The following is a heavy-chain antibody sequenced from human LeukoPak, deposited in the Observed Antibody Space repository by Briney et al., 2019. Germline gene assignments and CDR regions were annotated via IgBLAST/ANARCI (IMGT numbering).Heavy chain of an antibody. J-gene: IGHJ4*02. V-gene: IGHV4-59*01. CDR3: ARKNVGYRSGQLDY. D-gene: IGHD6-19*01. CDR2: IYYSGST. Sequence: SETLSLTCTVSGGSISSYYWSWIRQPPGKGLEWIGYIYYSGSTNYNPSLKSRVTISVDTSKNQFSLKLSSVTAADTAVYYCARKNVGYRSGQLDYWGQGTLVTVSS. CDR1: GGSISSYY.